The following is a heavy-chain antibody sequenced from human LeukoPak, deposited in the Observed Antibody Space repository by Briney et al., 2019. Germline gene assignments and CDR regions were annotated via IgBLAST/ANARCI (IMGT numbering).Heavy chain of an antibody. CDR1: GFTVSSNY. D-gene: IGHD5-18*01. J-gene: IGHJ3*02. CDR2: IYSGGST. Sequence: GGSLRLSCAASGFTVSSNYMSWVRQAPGKGVEWVSVIYSGGSTYYADSVKGRFTISRHNSKNTLYLQMNSLRAEDTAVYYCARGEGDTSPWALDIWGQGTMVTVSS. V-gene: IGHV3-53*04. CDR3: ARGEGDTSPWALDI.